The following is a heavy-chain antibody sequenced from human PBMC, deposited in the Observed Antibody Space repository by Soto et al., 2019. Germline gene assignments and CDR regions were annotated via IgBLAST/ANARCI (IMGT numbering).Heavy chain of an antibody. V-gene: IGHV4-59*06. D-gene: IGHD3-9*01. CDR3: ARASTGVLRYFDWLFPYTPLFDY. Sequence: PSETLSLTCTVSGGSISSYYWSWIRQHPGKGLEWIGYIYYSGSTYYNPSLKSRVTISVDTSKNQFSLKLSSVTAADTAVYYCARASTGVLRYFDWLFPYTPLFDYWGQGTLVTVSS. J-gene: IGHJ4*02. CDR1: GGSISSYY. CDR2: IYYSGST.